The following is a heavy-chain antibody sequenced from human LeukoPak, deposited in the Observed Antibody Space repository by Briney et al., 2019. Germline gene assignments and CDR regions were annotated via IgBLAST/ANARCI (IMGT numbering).Heavy chain of an antibody. D-gene: IGHD4-17*01. Sequence: GGSLRLSCAASGFTFSSYGMHWVRQAPGKGLEWVAVISYDGSNKYYADSVKGRFTISRDNSKNTLYLQMNSLRAEDTAVYYCAKAYFSPVDYGDAYWGQGTLVTVSS. CDR1: GFTFSSYG. J-gene: IGHJ4*02. CDR2: ISYDGSNK. CDR3: AKAYFSPVDYGDAY. V-gene: IGHV3-30*18.